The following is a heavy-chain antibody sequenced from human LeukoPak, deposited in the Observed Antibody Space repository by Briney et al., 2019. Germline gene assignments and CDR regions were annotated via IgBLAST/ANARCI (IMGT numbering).Heavy chain of an antibody. CDR2: INHSGST. D-gene: IGHD2-2*03. V-gene: IGHV4-34*01. CDR3: AKTGYCSSTSCFLNYYYYMDV. CDR1: GGSFSGYY. J-gene: IGHJ6*03. Sequence: SETLSLTCAVYGGSFSGYYWSWIRQPPGKWLEWIGEINHSGSTNYNPSLKSRVTISVDTSKNQFSLKLSSVTAADTAVYYCAKTGYCSSTSCFLNYYYYMDVWGKGTTVTISS.